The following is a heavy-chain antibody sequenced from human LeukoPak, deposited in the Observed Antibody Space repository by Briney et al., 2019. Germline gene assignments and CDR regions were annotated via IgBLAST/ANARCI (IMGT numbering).Heavy chain of an antibody. V-gene: IGHV3-7*03. CDR3: ARGGGLDV. J-gene: IGHJ6*02. CDR1: GFTFSSYW. Sequence: GGPLRLSCAASGFTFSSYWMNWARQAPGKGLEWVASINHNGNVNYYVDSVKGRFTVSRDNAKNSLYLQMSNLRAEDTAVYFCARGGGLDVWGQGATVTVSS. CDR2: INHNGNVN. D-gene: IGHD3-16*01.